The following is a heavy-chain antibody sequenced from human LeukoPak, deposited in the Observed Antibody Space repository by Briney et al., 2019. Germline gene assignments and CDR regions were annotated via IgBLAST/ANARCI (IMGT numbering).Heavy chain of an antibody. CDR3: ARHPYYYGSGSYYNTNWFDP. CDR1: GYSFTSYW. CDR2: IYPGDSDT. D-gene: IGHD3-10*01. Sequence: GESLKISCKGSGYSFTSYWIGWVRQMPGKGLEWMGIIYPGDSDTRYSPSFQGQVTISADKSISTAYLQWSSLKASDTAMYYCARHPYYYGSGSYYNTNWFDPWGQGTLVTVSS. V-gene: IGHV5-51*01. J-gene: IGHJ5*02.